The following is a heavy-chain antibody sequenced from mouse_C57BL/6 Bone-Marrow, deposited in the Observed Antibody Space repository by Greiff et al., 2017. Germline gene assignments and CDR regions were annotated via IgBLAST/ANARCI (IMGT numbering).Heavy chain of an antibody. CDR3: ARWGYGSSYDAY. J-gene: IGHJ3*01. CDR1: GYAFSSSW. Sequence: QVQLQQSGPELVKPGASVKISCKASGYAFSSSWMNWVKQRPGKGLEWIGRIYPGDGDTNYNGKFKGKATLTADKSSSTAYMQLSSLTSEDSAVYCCARWGYGSSYDAYWGQGTLVTVSA. V-gene: IGHV1-82*01. D-gene: IGHD1-1*01. CDR2: IYPGDGDT.